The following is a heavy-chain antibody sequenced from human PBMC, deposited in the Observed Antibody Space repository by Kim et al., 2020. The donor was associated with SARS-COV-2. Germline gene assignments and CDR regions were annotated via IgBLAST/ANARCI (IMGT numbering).Heavy chain of an antibody. CDR3: VREPSN. J-gene: IGHJ4*02. D-gene: IGHD6-6*01. CDR2: GSVM. Sequence: GSVMKCADSVTGRFSISRDNANKSLSLQMNSLTPEDTAVYYCVREPSNWGQGTLVTVSS. V-gene: IGHV3-11*01.